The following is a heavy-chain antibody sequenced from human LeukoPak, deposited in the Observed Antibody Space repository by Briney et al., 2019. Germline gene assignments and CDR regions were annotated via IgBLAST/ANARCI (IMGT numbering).Heavy chain of an antibody. D-gene: IGHD3-22*01. Sequence: GGSLRLSCAASGFTFSSYAMSWVRQAPGKGLEWVSAISGSGGSTYYADSVKGRFTIFRDNSKNTLYLQMNSLRAEDTAVYYCAKDRRDYYDSSGLKYYFDYWGQGTLVTVSS. V-gene: IGHV3-23*01. J-gene: IGHJ4*02. CDR1: GFTFSSYA. CDR2: ISGSGGST. CDR3: AKDRRDYYDSSGLKYYFDY.